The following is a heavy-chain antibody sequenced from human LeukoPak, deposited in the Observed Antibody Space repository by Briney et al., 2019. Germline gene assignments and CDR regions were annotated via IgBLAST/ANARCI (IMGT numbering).Heavy chain of an antibody. J-gene: IGHJ4*02. CDR2: VSGSGSST. Sequence: GGSLRLSCAASGFTFRSYAMSWVRQAPRKGLEWFSVVSGSGSSTDYADSVKGRFTISRDNSKNTLYLQMSSLSAEDTAVYYCAKMNVLTGYYTPNFDFWGQGTLVTVSS. D-gene: IGHD3-9*01. V-gene: IGHV3-23*01. CDR1: GFTFRSYA. CDR3: AKMNVLTGYYTPNFDF.